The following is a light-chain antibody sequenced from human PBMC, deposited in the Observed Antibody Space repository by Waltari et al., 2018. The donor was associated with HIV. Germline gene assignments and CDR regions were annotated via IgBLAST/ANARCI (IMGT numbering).Light chain of an antibody. J-gene: IGLJ2*01. CDR1: PSNHGAHFA. CDR2: GNT. V-gene: IGLV1-40*01. CDR3: QSYDSSLSSWI. Sequence: QSVLTHPPSLSGAPGQRVPISCPGSPSNHGAHFAVHSYQQCPGKAPKLLIHGNTLLPSGVPDRFSASTSGSSASLAITGLHLEDEATYYCQSYDSSLSSWIFGGGTKLTVL.